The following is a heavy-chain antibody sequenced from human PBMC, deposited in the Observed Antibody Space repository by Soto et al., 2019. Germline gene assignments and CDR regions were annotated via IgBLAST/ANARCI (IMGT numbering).Heavy chain of an antibody. CDR2: ISDTSSHI. J-gene: IGHJ4*02. CDR1: GFTFSIYT. Sequence: PRLSCAASGFTFSIYTMTWVRQAPGKGLEWVSSISDTSSHIYYSDSVEGRFTVSRDNAKNSLYLQVNSLRAEDTAVYYCARVRSGGSGYFDYWGQGTLVTVSS. V-gene: IGHV3-21*01. CDR3: ARVRSGGSGYFDY. D-gene: IGHD2-15*01.